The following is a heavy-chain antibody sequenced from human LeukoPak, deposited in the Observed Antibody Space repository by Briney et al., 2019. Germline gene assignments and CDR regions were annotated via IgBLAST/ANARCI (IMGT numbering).Heavy chain of an antibody. CDR2: IYYSGST. Sequence: SETLSLTCTVSGGSISSYYWSWIRQPPGKGLEWIGYIYYSGSTNYNPSLKSRVTISVDTSKNQFSLKLSSVTAADTAVYYCARDGPKTFGGVRWFDPWGQGTLVTVSS. J-gene: IGHJ5*02. V-gene: IGHV4-59*01. CDR3: ARDGPKTFGGVRWFDP. D-gene: IGHD3-16*01. CDR1: GGSISSYY.